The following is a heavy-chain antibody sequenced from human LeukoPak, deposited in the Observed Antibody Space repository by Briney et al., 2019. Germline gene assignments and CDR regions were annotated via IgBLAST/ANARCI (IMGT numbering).Heavy chain of an antibody. CDR2: IYSSGST. J-gene: IGHJ4*02. V-gene: IGHV4-4*07. Sequence: SETLSLTCTVSCGSINTYYWNWIRQPAGKGLEWIGRIYSSGSTTYTPSLKSRVIMSVDTSKNLIYLSLRSVTAADTAVYFCARGPGELDQWGQGTLVTVSS. CDR1: CGSINTYY. D-gene: IGHD3-10*01. CDR3: ARGPGELDQ.